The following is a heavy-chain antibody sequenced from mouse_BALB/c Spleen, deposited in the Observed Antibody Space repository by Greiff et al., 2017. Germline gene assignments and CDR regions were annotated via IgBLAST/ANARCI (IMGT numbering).Heavy chain of an antibody. V-gene: IGHV1S29*02. Sequence: EVQLQESGPELVKTGASVKISCTASGYTFTDYNMPWVKQSHGKSLEWIGYIYPYNGGTGYNQKFKSKATLTVDNSSSTAYMELRSLTSEDSAVYYCARSGYGEGFAYWGQGTLVTVSA. D-gene: IGHD2-2*01. J-gene: IGHJ3*01. CDR2: IYPYNGGT. CDR3: ARSGYGEGFAY. CDR1: GYTFTDYN.